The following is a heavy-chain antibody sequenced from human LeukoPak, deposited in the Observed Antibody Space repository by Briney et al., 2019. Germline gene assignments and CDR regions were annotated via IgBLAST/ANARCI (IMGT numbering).Heavy chain of an antibody. Sequence: GASVKVSCKASGGTFSSYAISWVRQAPGQGLEWMGGIIPIFGTANYAQKFQGRVTITADESTSTAYMELSSLRSEDTAVYYCASVSGYCSGGSCLNAFDIWGQGTMVTVSS. CDR2: IIPIFGTA. V-gene: IGHV1-69*13. J-gene: IGHJ3*02. CDR3: ASVSGYCSGGSCLNAFDI. D-gene: IGHD2-15*01. CDR1: GGTFSSYA.